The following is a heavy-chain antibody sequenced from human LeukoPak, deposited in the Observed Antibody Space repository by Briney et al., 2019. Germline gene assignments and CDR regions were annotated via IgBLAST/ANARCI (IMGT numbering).Heavy chain of an antibody. CDR1: GFTFSSYA. V-gene: IGHV3-23*01. D-gene: IGHD3-10*01. CDR2: ISGSGGST. CDR3: AKVLWFGELTYYYYGMDV. J-gene: IGHJ6*02. Sequence: PGGSLRLSCAASGFTFSSYAMSWVRQAPGKGLEWVSAISGSGGSTYYAGSVKGRFTISRDNSKNTLYLQMNSLRAEDTAVYYCAKVLWFGELTYYYYGMDVWGQGTTVTVSS.